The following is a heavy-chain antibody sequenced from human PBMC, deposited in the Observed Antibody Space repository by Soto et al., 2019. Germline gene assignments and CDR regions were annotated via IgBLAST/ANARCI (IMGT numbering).Heavy chain of an antibody. D-gene: IGHD4-17*01. CDR2: IYYSGST. Sequence: SETLSLTCIVSGGSISSGDYYWSWIRQPPGKGLEWIGYIYYSGSTYYNPSLKSRVTISVDTPKNQFSLKLSSVTAADTAVYYCARERGPTVTTYYYGMDVWGQGTTVTVSS. V-gene: IGHV4-30-4*01. CDR1: GGSISSGDYY. J-gene: IGHJ6*02. CDR3: ARERGPTVTTYYYGMDV.